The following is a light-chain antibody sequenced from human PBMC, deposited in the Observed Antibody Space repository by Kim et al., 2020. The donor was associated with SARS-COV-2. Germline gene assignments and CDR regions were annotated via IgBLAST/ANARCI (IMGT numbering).Light chain of an antibody. CDR2: YST. CDR3: QVWDSSNYFYVV. J-gene: IGLJ2*01. V-gene: IGLV3-21*01. Sequence: SYELTQPPSVSVAPGETARITCGGHSIATKHVHWYRQRPGQAPVLLIYYSTDRPSGIPERFSGSNSGTAATLTISRVEVGDEADYYCQVWDSSNYFYVVFGGGTQLTVL. CDR1: SIATKH.